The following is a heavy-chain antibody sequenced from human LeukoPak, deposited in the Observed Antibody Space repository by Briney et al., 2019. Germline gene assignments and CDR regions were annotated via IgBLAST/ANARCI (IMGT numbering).Heavy chain of an antibody. CDR1: GYTFTSYG. J-gene: IGHJ6*03. Sequence: ASVKVSCKASGYTFTSYGISWVRQAPGQGLEWMGWISAYNGNTNYAQKLQGRVTMTTDTSTSTAYMELRSLRSDDTAVYYCARGLYRFSSPFYDFWSGSYYYYMDVWGKGTTVTVSS. CDR2: ISAYNGNT. D-gene: IGHD3-3*01. V-gene: IGHV1-18*01. CDR3: ARGLYRFSSPFYDFWSGSYYYYMDV.